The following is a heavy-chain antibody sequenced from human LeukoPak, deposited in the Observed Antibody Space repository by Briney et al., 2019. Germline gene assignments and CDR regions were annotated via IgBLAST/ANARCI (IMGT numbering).Heavy chain of an antibody. Sequence: GGSLRLSCAASGFSFSNYAMSWVRQAPGKGLEWVSAISAGGSTFYAESVKGRFTISRDNSKNTLYLQMSSLRAEDTAVYYCAKDRGRYYDSSGYYWGYYFDSWGQGILVTVST. D-gene: IGHD3-22*01. V-gene: IGHV3-23*01. CDR1: GFSFSNYA. CDR3: AKDRGRYYDSSGYYWGYYFDS. J-gene: IGHJ4*02. CDR2: ISAGGST.